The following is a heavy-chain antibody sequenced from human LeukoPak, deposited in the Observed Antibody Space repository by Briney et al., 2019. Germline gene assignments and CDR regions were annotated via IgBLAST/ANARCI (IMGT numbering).Heavy chain of an antibody. CDR1: GFTFSTYA. Sequence: GGSLRLSCVVSGFTFSTYAMSWVRQAPGKGLEWVAFISGSGRNTYYADSVKGRFTISRDNSKNTLYLQMNSLRAEDTAVYYCARDLKRDTAYYYYGMDVWGQGTTVTVSS. V-gene: IGHV3-23*01. D-gene: IGHD2-21*02. J-gene: IGHJ6*02. CDR3: ARDLKRDTAYYYYGMDV. CDR2: ISGSGRNT.